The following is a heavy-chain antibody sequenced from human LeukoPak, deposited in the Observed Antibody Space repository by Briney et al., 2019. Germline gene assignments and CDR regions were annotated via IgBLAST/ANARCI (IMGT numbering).Heavy chain of an antibody. J-gene: IGHJ6*02. CDR1: GGSISSSSYY. CDR3: ARDYSDYVDYYGMDV. CDR2: IYYSGST. D-gene: IGHD4-11*01. Sequence: SETLSLTCTVSGGSISSSSYYWGWIRQPPGKGLEWIGSIYYSGSTYYNPPLKSRVTISVDTSKNQFSLKLSSVTAADTAVYYCARDYSDYVDYYGMDVWGQGTTVTVSS. V-gene: IGHV4-39*01.